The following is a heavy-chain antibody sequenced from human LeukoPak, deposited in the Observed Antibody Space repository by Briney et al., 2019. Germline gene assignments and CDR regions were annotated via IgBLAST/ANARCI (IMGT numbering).Heavy chain of an antibody. J-gene: IGHJ6*02. V-gene: IGHV4-34*01. CDR3: ARGYYFLYYHGMDV. D-gene: IGHD3-10*01. Sequence: SETLSLTCAVYGGSFSGYYWSWIRQPPGKGLEWIGEINHSGSTNYNPSLKSRVTISVDTSKNQFSLKLSSVTAADTAVYYCARGYYFLYYHGMDVWGQGTTVTVSS. CDR2: INHSGST. CDR1: GGSFSGYY.